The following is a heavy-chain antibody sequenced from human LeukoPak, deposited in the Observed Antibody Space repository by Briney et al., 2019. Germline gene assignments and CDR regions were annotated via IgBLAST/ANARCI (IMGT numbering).Heavy chain of an antibody. CDR1: GFTFSSYS. CDR3: IPANRGPSPLSDY. Sequence: GGSLRLSCAASGFTFSSYSKNWVRQAPGKGLEWVSSISSSSSYIYYADSVKGRFTISRDNAKNSLYLQMNSLRAEDTAVYYCIPANRGPSPLSDYWGQGTLVTVSS. CDR2: ISSSSSYI. J-gene: IGHJ4*02. V-gene: IGHV3-21*01. D-gene: IGHD2/OR15-2a*01.